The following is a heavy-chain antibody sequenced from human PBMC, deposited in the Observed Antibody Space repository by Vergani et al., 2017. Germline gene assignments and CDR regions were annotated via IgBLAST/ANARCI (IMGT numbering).Heavy chain of an antibody. CDR1: GFTFSDYY. CDR2: ISSSGSTI. D-gene: IGHD4-23*01. Sequence: QVQLVESGGGLVKPGGSLRLSCAASGFTFSDYYMSWIRQAPGKGLEWVSYISSSGSTIYYADSVKGRFTISRDNAKKSLYLQMNSLRAEDTAVYYCARDEEDDYGGKGDYYYYYMDVWGKGTTVTVSS. V-gene: IGHV3-11*01. CDR3: ARDEEDDYGGKGDYYYYYMDV. J-gene: IGHJ6*03.